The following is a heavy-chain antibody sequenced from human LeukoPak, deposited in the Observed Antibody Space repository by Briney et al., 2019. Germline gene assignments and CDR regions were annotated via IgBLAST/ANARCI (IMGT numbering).Heavy chain of an antibody. CDR3: AKDTAMVYYFDY. CDR1: GFTFSSYG. V-gene: IGHV3-33*06. J-gene: IGHJ4*02. D-gene: IGHD5-18*01. Sequence: PGRSLRLSCAASGFTFSSYGMHWVRQAPGKGLEWVAVIWYGGSNKYYADSVKGRFTISRDNSKNTLYLQMNSLRAEDTAVYYCAKDTAMVYYFDYWGQGTLVTVSS. CDR2: IWYGGSNK.